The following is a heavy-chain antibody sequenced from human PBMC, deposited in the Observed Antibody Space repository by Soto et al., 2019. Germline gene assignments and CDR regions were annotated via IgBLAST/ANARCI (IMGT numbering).Heavy chain of an antibody. D-gene: IGHD3-3*01. Sequence: EVQLVESGGGLVQPGGSLRLSCAASGFTFSNYWMHWVRQDPGKGLVWVSRINSDGSSTSYADSVKGRFTISRDNAKNKLYLQMNSLRAEDTAVYYCARGGDFWTGYSGGENWFDPWGQGTLVTVSS. CDR1: GFTFSNYW. V-gene: IGHV3-74*01. CDR2: INSDGSST. CDR3: ARGGDFWTGYSGGENWFDP. J-gene: IGHJ5*02.